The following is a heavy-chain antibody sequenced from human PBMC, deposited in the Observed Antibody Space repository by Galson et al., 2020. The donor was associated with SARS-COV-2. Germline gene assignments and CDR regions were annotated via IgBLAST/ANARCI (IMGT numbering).Heavy chain of an antibody. Sequence: SETLSLTFAVYGGSSSGYYWSWIRQPPGKGLEWIGELNHSGSTNYNPSLESRVTISVDTSKNQFSLKLSSVTAADTAVYYCASSSQWRSAYFDYWGQGTLVTVSS. D-gene: IGHD2-8*01. CDR3: ASSSQWRSAYFDY. J-gene: IGHJ4*02. V-gene: IGHV4-34*01. CDR1: GGSSSGYY. CDR2: LNHSGST.